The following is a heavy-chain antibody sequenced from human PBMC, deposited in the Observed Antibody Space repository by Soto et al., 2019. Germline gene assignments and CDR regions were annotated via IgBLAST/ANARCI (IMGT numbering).Heavy chain of an antibody. CDR3: AREYYYDSSGQTGWGAFDI. Sequence: SVKVSCKASGGTFSSYAISWVRQAPGQGLEWMGGIIPIFGTANYAQKFQGRVTITADESTSTAYMELSSLRSEDTAVYYCAREYYYDSSGQTGWGAFDIWGQGTMVTVSS. V-gene: IGHV1-69*13. CDR2: IIPIFGTA. D-gene: IGHD3-22*01. CDR1: GGTFSSYA. J-gene: IGHJ3*02.